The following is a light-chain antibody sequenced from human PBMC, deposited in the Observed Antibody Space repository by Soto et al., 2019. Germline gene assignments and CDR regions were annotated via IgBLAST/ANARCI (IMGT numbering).Light chain of an antibody. Sequence: QSALTQPASVSGSPGQSITISCTGTSSDVGGYNYVSWYQQHPGKAPKLMIYDVSNRPSGVSNRFSGSKSGNTASLTISGLQAEVEADYYCSSYTRSSIWVFGGGTKVTVL. CDR2: DVS. J-gene: IGLJ3*02. V-gene: IGLV2-14*03. CDR1: SSDVGGYNY. CDR3: SSYTRSSIWV.